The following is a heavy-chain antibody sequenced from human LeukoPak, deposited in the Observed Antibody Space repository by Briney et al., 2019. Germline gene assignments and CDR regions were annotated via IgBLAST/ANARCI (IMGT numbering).Heavy chain of an antibody. Sequence: GGSLRLSCAASALTFAEYTMHWVRQAPGKGLEWVSLISWNGARIHYGDSVKGRFTISRDNSKNSLYLQMNSLRTEDTAVYYCVKDLVAASENVRGWYPMDYWGEGTLVTVSS. CDR2: ISWNGARI. D-gene: IGHD6-19*01. V-gene: IGHV3-43*01. CDR1: ALTFAEYT. J-gene: IGHJ4*02. CDR3: VKDLVAASENVRGWYPMDY.